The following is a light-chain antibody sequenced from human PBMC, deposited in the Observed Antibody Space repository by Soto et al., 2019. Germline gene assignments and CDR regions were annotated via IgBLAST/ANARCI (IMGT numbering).Light chain of an antibody. Sequence: SYELTQPPSVSVAPGQTARITCGGNNIESKSVHWYQQRPGQAPVLVIYVDSDRPSGIPDRFSASTSGNTAALTISRVEAGDEADYYCQVWDTISDHYVFVSGTKVTVL. CDR2: VDS. CDR1: NIESKS. CDR3: QVWDTISDHYV. V-gene: IGLV3-21*02. J-gene: IGLJ1*01.